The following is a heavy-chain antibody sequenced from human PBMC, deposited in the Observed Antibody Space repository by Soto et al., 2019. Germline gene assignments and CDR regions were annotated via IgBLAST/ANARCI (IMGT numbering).Heavy chain of an antibody. V-gene: IGHV1-46*01. Sequence: QEQLVQSGAEVKEPGASVKVSCKASGYTFINYDIHWVRQAPGQGLEWLAIINAMGGITNYAQEFQGRVTLTGDTSTSTVYMELSSLRFEDTALFYCARDLAAGDLWGQGTLVTVSS. CDR3: ARDLAAGDL. CDR2: INAMGGIT. D-gene: IGHD6-13*01. CDR1: GYTFINYD. J-gene: IGHJ5*02.